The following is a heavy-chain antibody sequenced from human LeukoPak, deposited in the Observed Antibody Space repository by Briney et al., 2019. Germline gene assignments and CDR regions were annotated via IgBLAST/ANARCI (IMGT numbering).Heavy chain of an antibody. CDR3: AKGLPGYSSNLDV. CDR1: GFTFNSYA. Sequence: GGSLRLSCAASGFTFNSYAMSWVRQAPGKGLEWVSTISGSGDSRYSADSVKGRFTISRDNSKNMLYLSMNSLKAEDTAIYYCAKGLPGYSSNLDVWGQGTTVTVSS. D-gene: IGHD6-13*01. CDR2: ISGSGDSR. V-gene: IGHV3-23*01. J-gene: IGHJ6*02.